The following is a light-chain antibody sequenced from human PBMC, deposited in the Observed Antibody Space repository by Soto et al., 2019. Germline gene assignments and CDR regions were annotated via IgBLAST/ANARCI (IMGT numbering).Light chain of an antibody. Sequence: QSALTQPPSASGTPGQRVTISCSGSRFNIGSNYVYWYQQLPGTAPKLLIYRNNQRPSGVPDRFSGSKSGTSASLAIGGLRSEDEADYYCAAWDDSLSEVFGTGTKVTVL. CDR2: RNN. CDR3: AAWDDSLSEV. V-gene: IGLV1-47*01. CDR1: RFNIGSNY. J-gene: IGLJ1*01.